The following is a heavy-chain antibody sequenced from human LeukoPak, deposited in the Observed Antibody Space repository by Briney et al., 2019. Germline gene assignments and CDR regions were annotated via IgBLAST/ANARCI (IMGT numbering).Heavy chain of an antibody. D-gene: IGHD3-9*01. V-gene: IGHV3-7*01. Sequence: GGSLRLSCAASGFTFSSYWTSWVRQAPGKGLEWVANIKQDGSEKYYVDSVKGRFTISRDNAKNSLYLQMNSLRAEDTAVYYCARDPGHEVRYFDWLLYSHYFDYWGQGTLVTVSS. CDR3: ARDPGHEVRYFDWLLYSHYFDY. J-gene: IGHJ4*02. CDR1: GFTFSSYW. CDR2: IKQDGSEK.